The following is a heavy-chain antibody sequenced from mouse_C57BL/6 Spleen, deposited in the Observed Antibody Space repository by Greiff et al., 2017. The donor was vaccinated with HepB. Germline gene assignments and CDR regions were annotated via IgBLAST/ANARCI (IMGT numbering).Heavy chain of an antibody. V-gene: IGHV1-39*01. J-gene: IGHJ3*01. CDR3: ARGDYYDYTWFAY. CDR2: INPNYGTT. CDR1: GYSFTDYN. D-gene: IGHD2-4*01. Sequence: EVQLQQSGPELVKPGASVKISCKASGYSFTDYNMNWVKQSNGKSLEWIGVINPNYGTTSYNQKFKGKATLTVDKSYSTAYMQLNSLTSEDSAVYYGARGDYYDYTWFAYWGQGTLVTVSA.